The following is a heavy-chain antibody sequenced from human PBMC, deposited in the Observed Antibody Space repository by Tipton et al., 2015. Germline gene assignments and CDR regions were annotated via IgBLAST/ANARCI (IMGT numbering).Heavy chain of an antibody. V-gene: IGHV3-11*01. CDR3: AKESGVGTTLEPLDC. D-gene: IGHD1-26*01. CDR1: GFTFSNYY. Sequence: SLRLSCAASGFTFSNYYMSWIRQAPGKGLEWLSYIDSSGRTIYYTDSVKGRFTISRDNSKNSLYLQMNGLRADDTAVYYCAKESGVGTTLEPLDCLGQGTLVTVSS. CDR2: IDSSGRTI. J-gene: IGHJ4*02.